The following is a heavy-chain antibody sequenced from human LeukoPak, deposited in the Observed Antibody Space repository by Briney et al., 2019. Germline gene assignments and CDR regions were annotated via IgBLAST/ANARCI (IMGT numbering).Heavy chain of an antibody. Sequence: GGSLRLSCAASGFTFSTYGMHWVRLAPGKGLEWVSSISGSGGSTYYADSVKGRFTISRDNSKNTLYLQMNSLRAEDTAVYYCAKGPLPRIDYWGQGTLVTVSS. CDR3: AKGPLPRIDY. V-gene: IGHV3-23*01. CDR2: ISGSGGST. CDR1: GFTFSTYG. J-gene: IGHJ4*02.